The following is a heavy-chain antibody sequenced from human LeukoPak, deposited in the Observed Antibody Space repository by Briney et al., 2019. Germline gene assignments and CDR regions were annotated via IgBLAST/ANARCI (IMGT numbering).Heavy chain of an antibody. V-gene: IGHV3-30-3*01. CDR1: GFTFSSYA. D-gene: IGHD2-2*01. CDR3: ARGGCSSTSCYYYYYMDV. J-gene: IGHJ6*03. CDR2: ISYDGSNK. Sequence: PGGSLRLSCAASGFTFSSYAMHWVRQAPGKGLEWVAVISYDGSNKYYADSVKGRFTISRDNSKNTLYLQMNSLRAEDTAVYYCARGGCSSTSCYYYYYMDVWGKGTTVTVSS.